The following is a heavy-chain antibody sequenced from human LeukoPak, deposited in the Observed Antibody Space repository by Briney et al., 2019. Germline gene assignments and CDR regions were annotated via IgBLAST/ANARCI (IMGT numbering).Heavy chain of an antibody. D-gene: IGHD5-18*01. CDR2: IRSISATI. J-gene: IGHJ4*02. CDR3: VRDPGRNLRGYSYGGPFDY. CDR1: GFTLTSYS. Sequence: GRSLRLSCAASGFTLTSYSMRWVRPAEGDVLGWVSSIRSISATIFYADSVKGRFIISRDNAQNSLFLQMNSLRAEDTALYYCVRDPGRNLRGYSYGGPFDYWGQGTLVTVSS. V-gene: IGHV3-48*01.